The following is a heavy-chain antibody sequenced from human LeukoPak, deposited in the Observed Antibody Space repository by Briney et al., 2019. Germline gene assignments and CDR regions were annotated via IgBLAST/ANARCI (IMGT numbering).Heavy chain of an antibody. CDR2: ISGSSSYK. J-gene: IGHJ3*01. V-gene: IGHV3-21*01. CDR1: GFTFSSYS. CDR3: ARVEGRSPILEWLHNPAFDL. D-gene: IGHD3-3*01. Sequence: PGGSLRLSCAAPGFTFSSYSMNWVRQAPGKGLEWVSSISGSSSYKSYADSVKGRFTISRDDAKNSLFLQMNSLRVEDTAVYYCARVEGRSPILEWLHNPAFDLWGQGTMVTVSS.